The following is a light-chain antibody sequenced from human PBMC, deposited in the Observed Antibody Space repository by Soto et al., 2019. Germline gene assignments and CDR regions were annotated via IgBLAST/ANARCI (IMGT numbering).Light chain of an antibody. CDR2: EVT. Sequence: QSVLTQPPSASGAPGQWVTISCTGTSSDVGANNYVSWYQQLPSKAPKLMIYEVTKRPSGVPDRFSGSKSGNTASLTVSGLQAEDEADYYCSSYAGANRVFGTGTKLTVL. V-gene: IGLV2-8*01. CDR1: SSDVGANNY. CDR3: SSYAGANRV. J-gene: IGLJ1*01.